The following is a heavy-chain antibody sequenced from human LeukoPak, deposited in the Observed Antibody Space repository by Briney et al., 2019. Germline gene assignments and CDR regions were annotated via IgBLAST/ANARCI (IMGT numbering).Heavy chain of an antibody. CDR1: GFTFSSYS. D-gene: IGHD6-13*01. CDR3: ARGPSSSWSLHFDY. V-gene: IGHV3-48*01. CDR2: ISSSSSTI. Sequence: GGSLRLSCAASGFTFSSYSMNWVRQAPGKGLEWISYISSSSSTIYYADSVKGRFTISRDNAKNSLYLQMNSLRAEDTAVYYCARGPSSSWSLHFDYWGQGTLVTVSS. J-gene: IGHJ4*02.